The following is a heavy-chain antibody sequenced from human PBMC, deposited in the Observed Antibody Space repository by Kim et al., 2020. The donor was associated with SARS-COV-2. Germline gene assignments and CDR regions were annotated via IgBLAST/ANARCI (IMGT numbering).Heavy chain of an antibody. CDR2: INSDGSST. J-gene: IGHJ3*02. V-gene: IGHV3-74*01. Sequence: GGSLRLSCAASGFTFSSYWMHWVRQAPGKGLVWVSRINSDGSSTDYADSVKGRFTISRDNAKNTLYLQMNSLRAEDTAVYYCARDRRTMIVVVTDPYAFDIWGQGTMVTVSS. CDR3: ARDRRTMIVVVTDPYAFDI. D-gene: IGHD3-22*01. CDR1: GFTFSSYW.